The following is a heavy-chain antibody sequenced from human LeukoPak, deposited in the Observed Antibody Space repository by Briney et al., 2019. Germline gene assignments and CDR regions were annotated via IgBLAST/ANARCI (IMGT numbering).Heavy chain of an antibody. J-gene: IGHJ6*02. D-gene: IGHD6-19*01. Sequence: GGSLRLSCTASGFTFRKYWLHWVRQAPGKGLVWVSRINPDDGSTSYADSVKGRFTISRDNSKNTLYLQMNSLRAEDTAVYYCARGTPSSSGWLYYGMDVWGQGTTVTVSS. CDR1: GFTFRKYW. CDR2: INPDDGST. V-gene: IGHV3-74*01. CDR3: ARGTPSSSGWLYYGMDV.